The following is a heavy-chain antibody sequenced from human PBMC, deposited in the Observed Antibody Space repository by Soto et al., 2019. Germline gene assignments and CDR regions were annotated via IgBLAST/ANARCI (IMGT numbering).Heavy chain of an antibody. CDR1: GFTFSSYD. CDR3: ASDPPRPYDSSDTEYFQH. Sequence: PGGSLRLSCAASGFTFSSYDMHWVRQAPGKGLEWVAVISYDGGNKYYADSVKGRFTISRDNSKNTLYLQMNSLRAEDTAVYYCASDPPRPYDSSDTEYFQHWGQGTLVTVSS. V-gene: IGHV3-30-3*01. J-gene: IGHJ1*01. CDR2: ISYDGGNK. D-gene: IGHD3-22*01.